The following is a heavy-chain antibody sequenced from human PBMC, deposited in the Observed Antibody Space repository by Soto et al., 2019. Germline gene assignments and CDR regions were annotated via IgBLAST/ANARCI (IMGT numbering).Heavy chain of an antibody. CDR3: ARSRAKRDRYYNYGLDV. D-gene: IGHD3-10*01. Sequence: GASVKVSCKASGYTFTDYYMAWVRQVPGQGLEWRGIVDPSAGSTTYAQKYHGRYTMTRDTSTSTVYMEMSSLRSGDTAVYYCARSRAKRDRYYNYGLDVWGQGTTVTVSS. CDR1: GYTFTDYY. J-gene: IGHJ6*02. CDR2: VDPSAGST. V-gene: IGHV1-46*01.